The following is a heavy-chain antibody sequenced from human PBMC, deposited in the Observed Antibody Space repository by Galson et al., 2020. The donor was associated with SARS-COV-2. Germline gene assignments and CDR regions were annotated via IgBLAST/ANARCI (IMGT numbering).Heavy chain of an antibody. CDR3: SRNLWTHSSSWNYYYYAMDV. V-gene: IGHV3-30-3*01. J-gene: IGHJ6*02. CDR1: GLTFRSYA. D-gene: IGHD6-13*01. Sequence: GESLKISCAALGLTFRSYAMPWVRQAPGKGLEWVAVISYDGSNKYYADSVKGRFTISRDNSKNPLYLQMNSLRAEDTAVYYWSRNLWTHSSSWNYYYYAMDVWGHGTPVTVSS. CDR2: ISYDGSNK.